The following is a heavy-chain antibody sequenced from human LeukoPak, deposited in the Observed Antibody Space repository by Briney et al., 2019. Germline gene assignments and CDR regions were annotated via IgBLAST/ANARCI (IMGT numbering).Heavy chain of an antibody. Sequence: SETLSLTCSVSGGPISDSTYFWDWVRQPPGRGLEWIGSIYYNGNTYYNPSLKSRVTISADMSENQFSLKLSSVTAADTAVYYCARSSPPYYGFWSGYSYYFDYWGQGTLVTVSS. V-gene: IGHV4-39*07. CDR1: GGPISDSTYF. CDR3: ARSSPPYYGFWSGYSYYFDY. CDR2: IYYNGNT. J-gene: IGHJ4*02. D-gene: IGHD3-3*01.